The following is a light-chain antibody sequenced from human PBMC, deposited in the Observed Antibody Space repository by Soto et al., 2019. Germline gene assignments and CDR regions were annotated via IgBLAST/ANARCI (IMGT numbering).Light chain of an antibody. CDR1: QSVGST. V-gene: IGKV3-15*01. CDR3: QQYSTSLK. Sequence: EIFMTQSPATLSVSPGERVILSCRASQSVGSTLAWYQRKPGQAPRLLIRGASTRATGVPARFSGSGSGTEFTLTISSLQSEDFAVYYCQQYSTSLKFGGGTTLEIK. CDR2: GAS. J-gene: IGKJ4*02.